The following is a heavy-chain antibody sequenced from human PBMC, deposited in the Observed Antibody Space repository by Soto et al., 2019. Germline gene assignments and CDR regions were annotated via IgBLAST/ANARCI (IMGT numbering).Heavy chain of an antibody. D-gene: IGHD3-10*01. CDR3: ARQFGVPYAFDS. Sequence: LVKVSFKASGCTFSSYALRWVRPAHGQGLEFMGVIIPIFGTANYAQKFQGRVTITADAYTSTAYMELSSLRSEDTAVYCCARQFGVPYAFDSWGQGTMVTVSS. CDR1: GCTFSSYA. J-gene: IGHJ3*02. V-gene: IGHV1-69*13. CDR2: IIPIFGTA.